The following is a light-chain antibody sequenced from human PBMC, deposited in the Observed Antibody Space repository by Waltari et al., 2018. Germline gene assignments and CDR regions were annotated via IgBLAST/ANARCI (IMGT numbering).Light chain of an antibody. CDR3: HQYYAYPYT. V-gene: IGKV4-1*01. CDR2: WAS. CDR1: QSVLYTSKNDNY. J-gene: IGKJ2*01. Sequence: DIVMTQSPDSLAVSLGERATINCTSSQSVLYTSKNDNYLAWYQQKPGQPPKLIIYWASTRGSGVPDRFSGSGSGTEFTLTINSLQAEDVALYYCHQYYAYPYTFGQGTKVEI.